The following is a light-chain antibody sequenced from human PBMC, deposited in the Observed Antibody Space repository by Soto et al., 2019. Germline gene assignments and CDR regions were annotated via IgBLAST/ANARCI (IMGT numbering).Light chain of an antibody. Sequence: QSVLTQPPFASGSPGQSVTISCTGTSSDVGGYNSVSWYQQHPGKAPKLMIYEVSQRPSGVPVRFSGSKSGNTASLTVSGLQAEDEADYYCSSFAGSDSVLFGGGTKLTVL. CDR1: SSDVGGYNS. V-gene: IGLV2-8*01. CDR3: SSFAGSDSVL. J-gene: IGLJ2*01. CDR2: EVS.